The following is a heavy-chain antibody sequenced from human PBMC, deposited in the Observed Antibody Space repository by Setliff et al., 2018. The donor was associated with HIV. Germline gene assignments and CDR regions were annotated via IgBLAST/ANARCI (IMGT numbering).Heavy chain of an antibody. V-gene: IGHV3-11*03. J-gene: IGHJ6*03. D-gene: IGHD3-10*01. Sequence: PGGSLRLSCAASGFAFSDYYMSWIRQAPGKGLEWVSYITGSSSYTNYADSGKGRFTISRDNAENSLYLQMNSLRAEDTAVYYCARQGGRGEILRFGESGYYYYMDVWGKGTTVTVSS. CDR2: ITGSSSYT. CDR3: ARQGGRGEILRFGESGYYYYMDV. CDR1: GFAFSDYY.